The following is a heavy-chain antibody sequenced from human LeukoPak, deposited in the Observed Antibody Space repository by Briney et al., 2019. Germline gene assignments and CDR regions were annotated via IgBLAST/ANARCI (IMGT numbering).Heavy chain of an antibody. J-gene: IGHJ4*02. CDR1: GGSISSCSHH. D-gene: IGHD6-13*01. CDR2: IYYSRIT. V-gene: IGHV4-31*03. Sequence: SETLSLTCTVSGGSISSCSHHWIWIRQPPEKALEWIGYIYYSRITYYNPTLKSRVTISVDTSKNQFSLKLTSVTAADTAVYYCARDRGPAAGGTYFDYWGQGTLVTVSS. CDR3: ARDRGPAAGGTYFDY.